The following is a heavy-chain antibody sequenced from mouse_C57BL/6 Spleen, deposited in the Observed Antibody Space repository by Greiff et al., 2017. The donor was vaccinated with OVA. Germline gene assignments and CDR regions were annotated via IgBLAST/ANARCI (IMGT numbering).Heavy chain of an antibody. CDR1: GFTFSDYY. Sequence: EVKVVESEGGLVQPGSSMKLSCTASGFTFSDYYMAWVRQVPEKGLEWVANINYDGSSTYYLDSLKSRFIISRDNAKNILYLQMSSLKSEDTATYYCARAQLGLYYFDYWGQGTTLTVSS. D-gene: IGHD4-1*02. J-gene: IGHJ2*01. V-gene: IGHV5-16*01. CDR3: ARAQLGLYYFDY. CDR2: INYDGSST.